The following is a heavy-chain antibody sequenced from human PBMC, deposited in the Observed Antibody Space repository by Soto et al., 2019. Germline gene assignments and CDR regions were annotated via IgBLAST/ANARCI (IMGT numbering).Heavy chain of an antibody. J-gene: IGHJ5*01. CDR2: IYDSGSS. CDR1: DGTIGDLC. D-gene: IGHD1-20*01. V-gene: IGHV4-59*08. Sequence: VADGTIGDLCCSRINKPPGKGLEWIGYIYDSGSSNYNPSLERRVTISVDTTKNQFSLNLNSGTGADTAVFYYARSAIRYYWTDFDSWGQGFLVTVSS. CDR3: ARSAIRYYWTDFDS.